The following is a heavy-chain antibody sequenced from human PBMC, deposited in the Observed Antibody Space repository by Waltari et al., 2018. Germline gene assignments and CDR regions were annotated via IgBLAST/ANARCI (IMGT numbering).Heavy chain of an antibody. V-gene: IGHV4-39*07. J-gene: IGHJ4*02. CDR1: GGSLSSSSYY. Sequence: QLQLQESGPGLVKPSETLSLTCTVSGGSLSSSSYYWGWIRQPPGKGLEWIGSIYYSGSTYYNPSLKSRVTISVDTSKNQFSLKLSSVTAADTAVYYCAREGGGSYFDYWGQGTLVTVSS. CDR2: IYYSGST. CDR3: AREGGGSYFDY. D-gene: IGHD1-26*01.